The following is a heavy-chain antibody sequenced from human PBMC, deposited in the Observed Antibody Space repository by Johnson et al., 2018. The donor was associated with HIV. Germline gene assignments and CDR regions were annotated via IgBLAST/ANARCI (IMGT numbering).Heavy chain of an antibody. Sequence: VRQAPGKGLEWVSGINWNGGSIGYGDSVKGRFTISRDNAKNSLYLLMNSLRDEDTALYHCARGDGSGSTGAFDIWGQGTMVIVSS. CDR3: ARGDGSGSTGAFDI. D-gene: IGHD3-10*01. J-gene: IGHJ3*02. CDR2: INWNGGSI. V-gene: IGHV3-20*01.